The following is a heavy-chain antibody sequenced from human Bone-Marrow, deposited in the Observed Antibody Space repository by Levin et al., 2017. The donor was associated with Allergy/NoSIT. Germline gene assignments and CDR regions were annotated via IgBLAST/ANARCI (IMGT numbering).Heavy chain of an antibody. CDR2: MNPNSGNT. D-gene: IGHD3-3*01. J-gene: IGHJ6*02. CDR3: ARSQPYYDFWSGSIYYYSGMDV. V-gene: IGHV1-8*01. CDR1: GYTFTSYD. Sequence: ASVKVSCKASGYTFTSYDINWVRQATGQGLEWMGWMNPNSGNTGYAQKFPGRVTMTRNTSISTAYMEQSSLRSEDTAVYYCARSQPYYDFWSGSIYYYSGMDVWGQGTTVTVSS.